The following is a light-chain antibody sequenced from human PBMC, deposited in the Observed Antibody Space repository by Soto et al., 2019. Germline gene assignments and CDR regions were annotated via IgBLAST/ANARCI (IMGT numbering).Light chain of an antibody. V-gene: IGKV1-27*01. Sequence: DIQVTQSPSSLSASVGXXXTXXXLASRAVSNDLAWYQQKPGKVPKLLIYDASTLQSGVPSRFSGSGSGTDFTLTVSGLQPDDVATYYCQNYDGVPLTFGGGTKVDIK. J-gene: IGKJ4*01. CDR3: QNYDGVPLT. CDR2: DAS. CDR1: RAVSND.